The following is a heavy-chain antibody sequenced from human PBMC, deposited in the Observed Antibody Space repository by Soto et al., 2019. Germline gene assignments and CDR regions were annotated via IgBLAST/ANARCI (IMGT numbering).Heavy chain of an antibody. Sequence: LCGGSISSGGYYWSWIRQHPGKGLEWIGYIYYSGSTYYNPSLKSRVTISVDTSKNQFSLKLSSVTAADTAVYYCARGRPYCSGGSCYSLDFDYWGQGTLVTVSS. CDR2: IYYSGST. J-gene: IGHJ4*02. D-gene: IGHD2-15*01. V-gene: IGHV4-31*02. CDR1: GGSISSGGYY. CDR3: ARGRPYCSGGSCYSLDFDY.